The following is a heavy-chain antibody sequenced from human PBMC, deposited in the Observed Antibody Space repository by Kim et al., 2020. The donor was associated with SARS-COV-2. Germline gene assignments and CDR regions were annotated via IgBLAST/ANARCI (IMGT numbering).Heavy chain of an antibody. V-gene: IGHV1-69*13. CDR2: IIPIFGTA. J-gene: IGHJ6*02. CDR3: ARGGWVRVVMSPYYYYGIDV. D-gene: IGHD3-10*01. CDR1: GGTFSSYA. Sequence: SVKVSCKASGGTFSSYAISWVRQAPGQGLEWMGGIIPIFGTANYAQKFQGRVTITADESTSTAYMELSILRSEDTAVYYCARGGWVRVVMSPYYYYGIDVWGQGTTVTVSS.